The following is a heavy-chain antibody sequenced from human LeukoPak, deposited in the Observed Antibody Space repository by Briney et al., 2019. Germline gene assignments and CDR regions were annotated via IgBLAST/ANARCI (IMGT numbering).Heavy chain of an antibody. D-gene: IGHD6-13*01. CDR1: GGSVSSGSYY. J-gene: IGHJ4*02. CDR3: AREAGIAAAGTGVGTFDY. V-gene: IGHV4-61*01. CDR2: IYYSGST. Sequence: PSETLSLTCTVSGGSVSSGSYYWSWIRQPPGKGLEWIGYIYYSGSTNYNPSLESRVTISVDTSKNQFSLKLSPVTAADTAVYYCAREAGIAAAGTGVGTFDYWGQGTLVTVSS.